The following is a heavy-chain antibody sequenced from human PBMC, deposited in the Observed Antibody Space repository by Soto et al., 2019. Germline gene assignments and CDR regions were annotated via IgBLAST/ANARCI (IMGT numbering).Heavy chain of an antibody. D-gene: IGHD1-26*01. Sequence: ASVKVSCKASGYTFINFDISWVLQAAGQGLEWLGWMNPGSGKTGYASKFQDRVTISADVSTGTAYLELTSLRVDDTAVYYCARGCDQPPVGLYFDSWGEGTRVTVSS. CDR1: GYTFINFD. CDR2: MNPGSGKT. J-gene: IGHJ4*02. V-gene: IGHV1-8*03. CDR3: ARGCDQPPVGLYFDS.